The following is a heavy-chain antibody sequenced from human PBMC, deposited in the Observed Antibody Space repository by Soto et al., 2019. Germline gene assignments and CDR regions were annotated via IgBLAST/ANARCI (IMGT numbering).Heavy chain of an antibody. V-gene: IGHV3-23*01. Sequence: GGSLRLSCAASGFTFSSYAMSWVRQAPGKGLEWVSAISGSGGSTYYADSVKGRFTIPRDNSKNTLYLQMNSLRAEDTAVYYCAKNRFPDCSGGSCYSGDFDYWGQGTLVTVSS. D-gene: IGHD2-15*01. J-gene: IGHJ4*02. CDR3: AKNRFPDCSGGSCYSGDFDY. CDR1: GFTFSSYA. CDR2: ISGSGGST.